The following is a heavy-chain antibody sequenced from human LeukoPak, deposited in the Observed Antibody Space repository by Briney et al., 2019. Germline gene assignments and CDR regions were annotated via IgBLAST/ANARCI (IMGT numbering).Heavy chain of an antibody. D-gene: IGHD3-3*01. V-gene: IGHV3-21*01. CDR3: ARDQGITIFGVVIMGTMDV. CDR1: GFNFRKYG. Sequence: GGSLRLSCDASGFNFRKYGMTWVRQAPGKGLEWVSSITVDGEDTFYADSVKGRFTISRDNAKNSLYLQMNSLRAEDTAVYYCARDQGITIFGVVIMGTMDVWGKGTTVTVSS. J-gene: IGHJ6*03. CDR2: ITVDGEDT.